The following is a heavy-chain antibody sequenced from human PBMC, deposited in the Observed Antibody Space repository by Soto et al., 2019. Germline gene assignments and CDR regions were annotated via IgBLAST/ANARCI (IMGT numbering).Heavy chain of an antibody. D-gene: IGHD6-6*01. CDR1: GFTFSSYA. CDR2: ISGSGGST. V-gene: IGHV3-23*01. J-gene: IGHJ6*02. CDR3: ARGLKIAARRYYGMDV. Sequence: GGSLRLSCAASGFTFSSYAMSWVRQAPGKGLEWVSAISGSGGSTYYADSVKGRFTISRDNSKNTLSLQRNSLRAEDTAVYYCARGLKIAARRYYGMDVWGQGTTVTVSS.